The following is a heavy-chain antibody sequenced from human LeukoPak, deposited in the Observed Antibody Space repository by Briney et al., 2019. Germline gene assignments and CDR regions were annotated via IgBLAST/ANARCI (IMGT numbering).Heavy chain of an antibody. V-gene: IGHV3-23*01. CDR2: ISGSGGST. CDR3: AKGMVRGDLDY. CDR1: GFTFSTYT. J-gene: IGHJ4*02. D-gene: IGHD3-10*01. Sequence: PGGSLRLSCAASGFTFSTYTMSWVRQAPGKGLEWVSGISGSGGSTYYADSVKGRFTISRDNSKNTLFVQMNSLRAEDTAVYYCAKGMVRGDLDYWGQGTLGSVSS.